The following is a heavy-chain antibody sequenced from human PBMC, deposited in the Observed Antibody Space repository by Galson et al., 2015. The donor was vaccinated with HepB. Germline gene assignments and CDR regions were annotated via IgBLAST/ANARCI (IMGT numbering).Heavy chain of an antibody. CDR1: GFTFGDYA. D-gene: IGHD3-10*01. CDR2: IRSKAYGGTT. CDR3: TRGSMVFDY. J-gene: IGHJ4*02. Sequence: SLRLSCAASGFTFGDYAMSWFRQAPGKGLEWVGFIRSKAYGGTTEYAASVKGRFTISRDDSKSIAYLQMYSLKTEDTAVYYCTRGSMVFDYWGQGTLVTVSS. V-gene: IGHV3-49*03.